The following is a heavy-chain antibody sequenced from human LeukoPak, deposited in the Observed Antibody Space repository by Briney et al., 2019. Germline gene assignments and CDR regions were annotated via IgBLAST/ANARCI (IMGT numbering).Heavy chain of an antibody. CDR3: ARKTAAAHFDY. J-gene: IGHJ4*02. CDR2: ITTSSSYI. D-gene: IGHD2-2*01. CDR1: GFTFSSYS. V-gene: IGHV3-21*04. Sequence: GGSLRLFCAASGFTFSSYSMNWVRQAPGKGLEWVSSITTSSSYIHYADSVKGRFTISRDNAKNSLYLQMNSLRAEDTAVYYCARKTAAAHFDYWGQGTLVTVSS.